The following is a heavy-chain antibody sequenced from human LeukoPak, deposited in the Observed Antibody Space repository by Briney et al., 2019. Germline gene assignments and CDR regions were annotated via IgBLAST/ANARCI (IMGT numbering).Heavy chain of an antibody. Sequence: GESLKISCKGSGHSFTSYWIGWVRQMPGKGLEWMGIIYPGDSDTRYSPSFQGQVTISADKSISTAYLQWSSLKASDTAMYYCARHSALYYYDSSGYPAYGMDVWGQGTTVTVSS. CDR2: IYPGDSDT. CDR1: GHSFTSYW. J-gene: IGHJ6*02. D-gene: IGHD3-22*01. CDR3: ARHSALYYYDSSGYPAYGMDV. V-gene: IGHV5-51*01.